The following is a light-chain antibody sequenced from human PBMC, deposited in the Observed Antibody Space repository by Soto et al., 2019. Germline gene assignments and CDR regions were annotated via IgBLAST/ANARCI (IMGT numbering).Light chain of an antibody. CDR2: DVS. J-gene: IGLJ2*01. CDR1: SSDVGGYNY. Sequence: QSALTQPASVSGSPGQSITISCTGTSSDVGGYNYVSWYQQHPGKAPKLMIYDVSHRPSGVSNRFSGSKSGNTASLTISGLQAEDEADYYCSSYTSSIVVFGGGTKLTVL. CDR3: SSYTSSIVV. V-gene: IGLV2-14*01.